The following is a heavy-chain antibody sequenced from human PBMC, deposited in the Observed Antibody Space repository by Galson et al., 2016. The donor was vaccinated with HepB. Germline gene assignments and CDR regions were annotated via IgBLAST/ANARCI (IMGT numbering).Heavy chain of an antibody. D-gene: IGHD2-2*01. CDR1: GFPFTTSD. J-gene: IGHJ6*02. V-gene: IGHV1-8*01. CDR3: ARDPRKIRYQLLEIYYYYYAMDV. Sequence: SCKASGFPFTTSDINWVRQAPGQGLEWMGWINPNSGSTGCAQKFQGSVTMTWNTSIRTAYMELRSLRSDDTAVYYCARDPRKIRYQLLEIYYYYYAMDVWGQGTTVTVSS. CDR2: INPNSGST.